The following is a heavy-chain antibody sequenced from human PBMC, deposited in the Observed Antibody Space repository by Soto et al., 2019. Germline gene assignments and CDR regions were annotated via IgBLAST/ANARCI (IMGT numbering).Heavy chain of an antibody. CDR2: IIPIFGTA. CDR3: ARVWLRFGVRYNWFDP. Sequence: QVQLVQSGAEVKKPGSSVKVSCKASGGTFSSYAISWVRQAPGQGLEWMGGIIPIFGTANYAQKFQGRVTITADESTSTAYMELRSLRSEDTAVYYCARVWLRFGVRYNWFDPWGQGTLVTVSS. CDR1: GGTFSSYA. J-gene: IGHJ5*02. V-gene: IGHV1-69*01. D-gene: IGHD5-12*01.